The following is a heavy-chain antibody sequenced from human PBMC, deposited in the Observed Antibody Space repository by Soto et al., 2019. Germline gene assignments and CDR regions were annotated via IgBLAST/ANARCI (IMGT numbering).Heavy chain of an antibody. D-gene: IGHD6-13*01. CDR2: ISGSDGNT. J-gene: IGHJ4*02. CDR1: GFTFSSYA. Sequence: PGGSLRLSCAASGFTFSSYAMSWVRQAPGKGLEWVSAISGSDGNTYYADSVKGRFTISRDNSKNTVCLQMNSQRAEDSAVYYCAKGRGFYTSRWYEPFDSWGQGALVTVSS. V-gene: IGHV3-23*01. CDR3: AKGRGFYTSRWYEPFDS.